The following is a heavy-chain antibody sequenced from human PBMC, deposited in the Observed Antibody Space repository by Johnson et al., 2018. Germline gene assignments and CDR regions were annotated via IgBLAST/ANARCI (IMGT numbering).Heavy chain of an antibody. CDR1: GFPFSRFW. Sequence: VQLLESGGGLVQPGGSRRLSCAASGFPFSRFWMSWVRQAPGKGLEWVGSIRQDGSQKDYVDSVKGRFTISRDNAKNSLYLQMNSLRAEDTAVYYCASGLNLGRIGTYNYFDYWGQGTLVTVSS. D-gene: IGHD7-27*01. CDR3: ASGLNLGRIGTYNYFDY. J-gene: IGHJ4*02. CDR2: IRQDGSQK. V-gene: IGHV3-7*01.